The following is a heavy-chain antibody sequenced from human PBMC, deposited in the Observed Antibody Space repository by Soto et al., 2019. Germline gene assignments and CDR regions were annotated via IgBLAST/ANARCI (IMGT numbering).Heavy chain of an antibody. D-gene: IGHD2-2*01. J-gene: IGHJ6*04. V-gene: IGHV3-30-3*01. CDR1: GFTFSSYA. CDR3: AREGGYPLPQRDPDEYYYYYGMDV. CDR2: ISYDGSNK. Sequence: QVQLVESGGGVVQPGRSLRLSCAASGFTFSSYAMHWVRQAPGKGLEWVAVISYDGSNKYYADSVKGRFTISRDNSKKALYLHMNCLRAEDTSVYYCAREGGYPLPQRDPDEYYYYYGMDVWGDGTTVIVPS.